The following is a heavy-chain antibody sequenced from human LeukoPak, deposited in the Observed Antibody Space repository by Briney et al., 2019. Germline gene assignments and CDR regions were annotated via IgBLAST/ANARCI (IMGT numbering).Heavy chain of an antibody. CDR1: GGSFSGYY. J-gene: IGHJ5*02. V-gene: IGHV4-34*01. D-gene: IGHD3-3*01. Sequence: SETLSLTCAVYGGSFSGYYWSWIRQPPGKGLEWIGEINHSGSTNYNPSLKSRVTISVDTSKNQFSLKLSSVTAADTAVYYCARASKGDFWSGYNWFDPWGQGTLVTVSS. CDR2: INHSGST. CDR3: ARASKGDFWSGYNWFDP.